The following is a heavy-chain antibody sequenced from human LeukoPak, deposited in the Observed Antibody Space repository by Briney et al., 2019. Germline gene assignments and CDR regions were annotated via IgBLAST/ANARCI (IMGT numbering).Heavy chain of an antibody. CDR3: TRSSDSSGYRAFDI. J-gene: IGHJ3*02. CDR1: GFTFRDQY. V-gene: IGHV3-72*01. Sequence: GGSLRLSCAASGFTFRDQYTVWVRQAPGKGVECVARSRNKANSYTTEYAASVKGRFTISRDVSKNSLYLQMNSLKTEDTAVYYCTRSSDSSGYRAFDIWGQGAMVTVSS. CDR2: SRNKANSYTT. D-gene: IGHD3-22*01.